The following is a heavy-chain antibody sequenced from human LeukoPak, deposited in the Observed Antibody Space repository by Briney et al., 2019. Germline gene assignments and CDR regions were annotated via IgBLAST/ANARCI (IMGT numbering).Heavy chain of an antibody. Sequence: GGSLRLSCAASGFIFSDYYMSWIRQAPGKGLEWVSYISSSSRYTNYADSVKGRFTISRDNAKNSLYLQMNSLRAEGTAVYYCAKDRPSITAGTRGAFDIWGQGTMVTVSS. CDR3: AKDRPSITAGTRGAFDI. CDR1: GFIFSDYY. V-gene: IGHV3-11*05. CDR2: ISSSSRYT. D-gene: IGHD6-13*01. J-gene: IGHJ3*02.